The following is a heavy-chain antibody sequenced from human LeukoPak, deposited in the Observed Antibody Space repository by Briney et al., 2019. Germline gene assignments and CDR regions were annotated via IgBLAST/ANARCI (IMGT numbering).Heavy chain of an antibody. V-gene: IGHV1-2*02. CDR2: INPNSGAT. J-gene: IGHJ4*02. D-gene: IGHD3-3*01. CDR1: GYTFTGYY. CDR3: ARDRVTIFGVVTTFFDY. Sequence: GSVKVSCKASGYTFTGYYMHWVRQAPGQGLEWMGWINPNSGATNYAQKFQGRVTMTRDTSISTDYMELSRLRSDDTAVYYCARDRVTIFGVVTTFFDYWGQGTLVTVSS.